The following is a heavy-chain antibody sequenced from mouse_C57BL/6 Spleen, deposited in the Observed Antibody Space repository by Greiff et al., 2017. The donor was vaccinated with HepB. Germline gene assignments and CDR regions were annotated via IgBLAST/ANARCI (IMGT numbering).Heavy chain of an antibody. Sequence: VQLKESGPGLVKPSQSLSLTCSVTGYSITSGYYWNWIRQFPGNKLEWMGYISYDGSNNYNPSLKNRISITRDTSKNQFFLKLNSVTTEDTATYYCARDLHYYGSSYTDYWGQGTTLTVSS. CDR2: ISYDGSN. J-gene: IGHJ2*01. D-gene: IGHD1-1*01. V-gene: IGHV3-6*01. CDR3: ARDLHYYGSSYTDY. CDR1: GYSITSGYY.